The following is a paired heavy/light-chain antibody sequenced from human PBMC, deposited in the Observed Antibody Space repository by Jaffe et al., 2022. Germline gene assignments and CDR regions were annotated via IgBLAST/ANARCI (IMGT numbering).Heavy chain of an antibody. V-gene: IGHV3-30*02. J-gene: IGHJ3*01. CDR1: GFTFTSDA. D-gene: IGHD5-12*01. CDR3: AKEKSGFIGYGFFDV. Sequence: QVQLVESGGGVVQPGGSLRLSCAASGFTFTSDAMHWVRQAPGKGLEWVAFMGRETIVNHADSVKGRFTISRDDSKNTLYLQMNSLRAEDTAVYFCAKEKSGFIGYGFFDVWGQGTMVTVSS. CDR2: MGRETIV.
Light chain of an antibody. Sequence: QSALTQPRSVSGSPGQSVTVSCIGTSSDVTDYNSVSWYQQHPGKAPKLMIYDVTKRPSGVSDRFSGSKSGNTASLTISGLQAEDEADYYCCSYEGSLTWVFGGGTKLTVL. CDR1: SSDVTDYNS. V-gene: IGLV2-11*01. J-gene: IGLJ3*02. CDR3: CSYEGSLTWV. CDR2: DVT.